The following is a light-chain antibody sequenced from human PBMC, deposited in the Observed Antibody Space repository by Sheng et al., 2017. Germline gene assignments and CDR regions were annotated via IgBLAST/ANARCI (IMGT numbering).Light chain of an antibody. CDR2: DVS. J-gene: IGLJ1*01. Sequence: QSALTQPASVSGSPGQSITISCTGTISDIGGSNFVSWYQQHPGKAPKLMIFDVSNRPSGVSDRFSASKSGNTASLTISGLQAEDEADYYCTSYTSSSLYVFGTGTKVTVL. CDR1: ISDIGGSNF. CDR3: TSYTSSSLYV. V-gene: IGLV2-14*03.